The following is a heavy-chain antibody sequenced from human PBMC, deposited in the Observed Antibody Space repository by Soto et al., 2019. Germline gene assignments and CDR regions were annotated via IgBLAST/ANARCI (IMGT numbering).Heavy chain of an antibody. CDR2: SGSGGST. D-gene: IGHD6-19*01. J-gene: IGHJ4*02. Sequence: EVQLLESGGGLVQPGGSLRLFCAASGFTFSSYAMSWVRQAPGKGLEWVSASGSGGSTYYADSVKGRFTISRDNSKNTLYLQMNSLRAEDTAVYSCARRSGGWYFDYWGQGTLVTVSS. CDR3: ARRSGGWYFDY. V-gene: IGHV3-23*01. CDR1: GFTFSSYA.